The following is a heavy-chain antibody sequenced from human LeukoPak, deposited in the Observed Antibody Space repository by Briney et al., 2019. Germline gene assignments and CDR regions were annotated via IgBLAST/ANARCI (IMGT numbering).Heavy chain of an antibody. V-gene: IGHV3-23*01. CDR2: ISGSGGST. J-gene: IGHJ3*02. CDR1: GFTFSSYA. CDR3: AKYLGSYLNPAFDI. D-gene: IGHD1-26*01. Sequence: GGSLRLSCAASGFTFSSYAMSWVRQAPGKGLEGVSAISGSGGSTYYADSVKGRFTISRDNSKNKLYLQMNSLRAEDTAVYYCAKYLGSYLNPAFDIWGQGTMVTVSS.